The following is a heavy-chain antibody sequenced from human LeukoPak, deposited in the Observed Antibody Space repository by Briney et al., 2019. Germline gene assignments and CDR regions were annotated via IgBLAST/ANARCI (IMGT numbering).Heavy chain of an antibody. Sequence: GGSLRLSCAASGFTFSSYAMSWVRQAPGKGLEWVSAISGSGGSTYYADSVKGRFTISRDNSKNTLYLQMNSLRAEDTAVYYCAAYRIQLRFTLDAFDIWGQGTMVTVSS. CDR1: GFTFSSYA. D-gene: IGHD5-18*01. J-gene: IGHJ3*02. V-gene: IGHV3-23*01. CDR3: AAYRIQLRFTLDAFDI. CDR2: ISGSGGST.